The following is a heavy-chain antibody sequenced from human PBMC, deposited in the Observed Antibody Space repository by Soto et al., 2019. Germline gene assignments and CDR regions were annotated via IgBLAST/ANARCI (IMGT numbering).Heavy chain of an antibody. V-gene: IGHV3-30*18. Sequence: QVQLVESGGGVVQPGRSLRLSCGASGFTFNNSGMHWVRQVPGKGLVWVAVLSFDGSEKYYADSVKGRFTISRDNSKNTLYLQMNSLRIEDAAVYHCVKDRVPGAYGHYYGMDVWGQGTTVTVSS. J-gene: IGHJ6*02. CDR3: VKDRVPGAYGHYYGMDV. CDR2: LSFDGSEK. D-gene: IGHD4-17*01. CDR1: GFTFNNSG.